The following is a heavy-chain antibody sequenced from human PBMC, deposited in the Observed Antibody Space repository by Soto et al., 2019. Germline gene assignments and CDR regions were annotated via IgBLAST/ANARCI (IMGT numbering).Heavy chain of an antibody. CDR2: IIPIFGTA. Sequence: SVKVSCKASGGTFTSYAISWVRRPPGQGLEWMGRIIPIFGTANYAQKFQGRVTITADKSTSTAYMELSSLRSEDTAVYYCARDPSYYYESSGYYSPYYFDYWGQGNLVTVSS. CDR3: ARDPSYYYESSGYYSPYYFDY. CDR1: GGTFTSYA. V-gene: IGHV1-69*06. J-gene: IGHJ4*02. D-gene: IGHD3-22*01.